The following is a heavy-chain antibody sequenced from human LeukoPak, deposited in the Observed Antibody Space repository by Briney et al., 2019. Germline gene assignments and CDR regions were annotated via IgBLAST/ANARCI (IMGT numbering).Heavy chain of an antibody. CDR3: AKSSGGIQLWYESFDY. CDR2: ISGSGGST. CDR1: GFTFSSYA. J-gene: IGHJ4*02. V-gene: IGHV3-23*01. Sequence: GGSLRLSCAASGFTFSSYAMSWVRQAPGKGLEWVSAISGSGGSTYYADSVKGRFTICRDNSKNTLYLQMNSLRAEDTAVYYCAKSSGGIQLWYESFDYWGQGTLVTVSS. D-gene: IGHD5-18*01.